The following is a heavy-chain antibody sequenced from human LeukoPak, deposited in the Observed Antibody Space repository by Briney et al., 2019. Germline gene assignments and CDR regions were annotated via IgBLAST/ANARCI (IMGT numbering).Heavy chain of an antibody. CDR2: INAGNGNT. J-gene: IGHJ1*01. V-gene: IGHV1-3*01. CDR1: GYTFTSYA. Sequence: GASVKVSCKASGYTFTSYAMHWVRQAPGQRLEWMGWINAGNGNTKYSQKFQGRVTTTRDTSASTAYMELSSLRSEDTAVYYCARGHIAAAGHFQHWGQGTLVTVSS. CDR3: ARGHIAAAGHFQH. D-gene: IGHD6-13*01.